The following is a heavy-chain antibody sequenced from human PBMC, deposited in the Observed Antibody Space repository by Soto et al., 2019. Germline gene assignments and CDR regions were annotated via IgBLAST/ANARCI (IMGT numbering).Heavy chain of an antibody. J-gene: IGHJ3*02. CDR3: TTEAPTVQSRALGAFDI. D-gene: IGHD4-17*01. Sequence: GGSLRLSCAASGFTFSNAWMSWVRQAPGKGLEWVGRIKSKTDGGTTDYAAPVKGRFTISRDDSKNTLYLQMNSLKTEDTAVYYCTTEAPTVQSRALGAFDIWGQGTMVTVSS. CDR1: GFTFSNAW. V-gene: IGHV3-15*01. CDR2: IKSKTDGGTT.